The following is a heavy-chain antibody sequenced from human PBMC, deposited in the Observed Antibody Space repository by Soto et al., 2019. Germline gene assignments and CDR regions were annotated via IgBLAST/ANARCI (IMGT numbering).Heavy chain of an antibody. D-gene: IGHD6-19*01. CDR1: GYTFTAYF. CDR3: SGGGAVAGTE. V-gene: IGHV1-2*02. CDR2: LNSHSGVT. Sequence: QVQLVQSGAEVEKPGASVKVSCKASGYTFTAYFVHWVRQAPGQGLEWMGWLNSHSGVTNYAHKFQGRVTLTRDTSISTAYMGLSRLRSDDTAVYYCSGGGAVAGTEWGQGTLVTVSS. J-gene: IGHJ4*02.